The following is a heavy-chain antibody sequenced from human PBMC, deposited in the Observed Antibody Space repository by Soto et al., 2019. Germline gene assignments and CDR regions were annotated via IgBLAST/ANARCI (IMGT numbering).Heavy chain of an antibody. V-gene: IGHV3-11*05. J-gene: IGHJ4*02. CDR1: GFTFSDYY. CDR3: ATGQYYYDSSGYYYS. Sequence: QVQLVESGGGLVKPGGSLRLSCAASGFTFSDYYMSWIRQAPGKGLEWVSYISSSSSYTNYADPVKGRFTISRDNAKNSLYLQMNSLRAEDTAVYYCATGQYYYDSSGYYYSWGQGTLVTVSS. CDR2: ISSSSSYT. D-gene: IGHD3-22*01.